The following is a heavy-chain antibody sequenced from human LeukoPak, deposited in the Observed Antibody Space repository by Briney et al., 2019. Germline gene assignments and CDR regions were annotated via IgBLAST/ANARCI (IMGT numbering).Heavy chain of an antibody. D-gene: IGHD5/OR15-5a*01. Sequence: PGGSLRLSCAASGFTFSTYAMSWVRQAPGKGLEWVSAISGSGGSTYYADSVKGRFPISRDNSKNTLYLQMNSLRAEDTAVYYCARGDGVYVYWGQGTLVTVSS. CDR1: GFTFSTYA. CDR3: ARGDGVYVY. V-gene: IGHV3-23*01. CDR2: ISGSGGST. J-gene: IGHJ4*02.